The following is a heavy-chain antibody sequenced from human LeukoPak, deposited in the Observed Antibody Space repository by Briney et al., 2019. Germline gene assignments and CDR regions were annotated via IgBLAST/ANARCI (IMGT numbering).Heavy chain of an antibody. CDR2: ISGGGSST. Sequence: GGSLRLSCTASGFRFSNYAMNWVRQAPGKGLEWVSVISGGGSSTNYADSVKGRFTISRENSKNTLYLQMNSLRAEDTAVYYCAHTDSYYFDTVMVSWGQGALVTVSS. CDR3: AHTDSYYFDTVMVS. J-gene: IGHJ5*02. V-gene: IGHV3-23*01. CDR1: GFRFSNYA. D-gene: IGHD3-22*01.